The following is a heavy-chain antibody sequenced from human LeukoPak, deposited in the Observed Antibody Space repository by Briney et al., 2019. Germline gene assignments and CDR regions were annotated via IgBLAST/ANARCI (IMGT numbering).Heavy chain of an antibody. Sequence: ASVKVSCKASGYTFTSYGISWVRQAPGQGLEWMGWISAYNGNTNYAQKLQGRVTMTTDTSTSTAYMELRSLRSDDTAVYYCARDESGSSGSIPFDYWGQGTLVTVSS. CDR1: GYTFTSYG. CDR3: ARDESGSSGSIPFDY. J-gene: IGHJ4*02. CDR2: ISAYNGNT. V-gene: IGHV1-18*01. D-gene: IGHD3-22*01.